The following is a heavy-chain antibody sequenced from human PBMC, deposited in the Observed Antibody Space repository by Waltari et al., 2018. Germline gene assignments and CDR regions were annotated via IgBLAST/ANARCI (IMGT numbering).Heavy chain of an antibody. J-gene: IGHJ2*01. Sequence: APGQGLEWMGRINPNSGGTNYAQKFQGRVTMTRDTSISTAYMELSRLRSDDTAVYYCARTPVTTMGYWYFDLWGRGTLVTVSS. V-gene: IGHV1-2*06. CDR3: ARTPVTTMGYWYFDL. D-gene: IGHD4-17*01. CDR2: INPNSGGT.